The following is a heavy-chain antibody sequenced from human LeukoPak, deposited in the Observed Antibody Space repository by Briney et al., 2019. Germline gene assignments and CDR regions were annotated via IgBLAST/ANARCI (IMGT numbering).Heavy chain of an antibody. CDR1: GFTFSSYA. J-gene: IGHJ4*02. CDR3: AKVRSPGYSYGADN. Sequence: GGSLRLSCSASGFTFSSYAMHWVRQAPGKGLEYVSAISSNGGSTYYADSVEGRFTISRDNSKNTLYLQMSSLRAEDTAVYYCAKVRSPGYSYGADNWGQGTLVTVSS. V-gene: IGHV3-64D*09. CDR2: ISSNGGST. D-gene: IGHD5-18*01.